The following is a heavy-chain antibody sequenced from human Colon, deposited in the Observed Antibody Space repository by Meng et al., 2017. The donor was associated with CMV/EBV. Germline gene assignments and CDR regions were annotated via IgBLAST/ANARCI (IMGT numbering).Heavy chain of an antibody. CDR1: GFTVRSTH. J-gene: IGHJ4*02. D-gene: IGHD1-26*01. Sequence: QVVESGGYVVQPGGSLRLSCAASGFTVRSTHMSWVRQAPGKGLEWVSVIYSGGSTFYADSVKGRFTISRDNSKNTLYLQMNSLSAEDTAVYYCARGYSGTSSWGQGTLVTVSS. CDR2: IYSGGST. V-gene: IGHV3-66*01. CDR3: ARGYSGTSS.